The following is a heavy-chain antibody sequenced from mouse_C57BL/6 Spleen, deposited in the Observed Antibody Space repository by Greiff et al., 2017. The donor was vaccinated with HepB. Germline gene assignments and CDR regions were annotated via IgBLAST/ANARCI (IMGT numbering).Heavy chain of an antibody. CDR3: ARQDYYAMDY. Sequence: EVKLVESGGGLVKPGGSLKLSCAASGFTFSDYGMHWVRQAPEKGLEWVAYISSGSNTIYYADTVKGRFTISRDNAKNTLFLQMTSLRSEDTAMYYCARQDYYAMDYWGQGTSVTVSS. J-gene: IGHJ4*01. CDR2: ISSGSNTI. V-gene: IGHV5-17*01. CDR1: GFTFSDYG.